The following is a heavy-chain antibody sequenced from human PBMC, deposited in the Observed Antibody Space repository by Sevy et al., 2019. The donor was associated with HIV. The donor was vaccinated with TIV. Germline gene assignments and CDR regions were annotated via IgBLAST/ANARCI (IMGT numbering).Heavy chain of an antibody. J-gene: IGHJ4*02. D-gene: IGHD5-12*01. CDR1: GFTFSSYA. CDR2: INSDGSST. V-gene: IGHV3-74*01. CDR3: AREGGYSGYDWDY. Sequence: GGSLRLSCAASGFTFSSYAMHWVRQAPGKGLVWVSRINSDGSSTSYADSVKGRFTISRDNAKNTLYLQMNSLRAEDTAVYYCAREGGYSGYDWDYWGQGTLVTVSS.